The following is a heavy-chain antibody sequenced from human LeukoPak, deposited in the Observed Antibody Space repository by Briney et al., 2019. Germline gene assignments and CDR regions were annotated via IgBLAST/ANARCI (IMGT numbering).Heavy chain of an antibody. J-gene: IGHJ4*01. CDR3: ARIKAATSADF. V-gene: IGHV4-38-2*02. CDR1: GYSITNDYF. CDR2: IHHSGST. Sequence: SETLSLTCTVSGYSITNDYFRGWIRQPPGKGLGWLGSIHHSGSTYIFGPLNSRVTMSLDTSKNQFSLGLSSVTAADTAVYYCARIKAATSADFWGHGTLVTVSS. D-gene: IGHD2-15*01.